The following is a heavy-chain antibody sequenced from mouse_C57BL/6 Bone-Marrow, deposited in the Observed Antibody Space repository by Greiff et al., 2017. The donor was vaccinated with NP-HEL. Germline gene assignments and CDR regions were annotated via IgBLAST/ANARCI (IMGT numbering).Heavy chain of an antibody. Sequence: QVQLQQPGAELVKPGASVKLSCKASGYTFTSYWMHWVQQRPGRGLEWIGRIDANGGCTKYHDKFKGKATLTVDKPSSTAYMQVSSLTSEDSAVYYCARLLRSWGQGTLVTVSA. D-gene: IGHD1-1*01. CDR2: IDANGGCT. CDR1: GYTFTSYW. J-gene: IGHJ3*01. V-gene: IGHV1-72*01. CDR3: ARLLRS.